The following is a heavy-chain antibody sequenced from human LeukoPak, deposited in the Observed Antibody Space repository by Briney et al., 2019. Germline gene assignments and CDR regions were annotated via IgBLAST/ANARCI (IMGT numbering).Heavy chain of an antibody. Sequence: GGSLRLSCAASGFTFSDYYMSWIRQAPGKGLEWVSYISSSGSTIYYADSVKGRFTISRDNAKNSLYLLMNSLRAEDTAVYYCARVPVGLLWQQLLFDPWGQGTLVTVSS. CDR2: ISSSGSTI. CDR3: ARVPVGLLWQQLLFDP. J-gene: IGHJ5*02. V-gene: IGHV3-11*01. CDR1: GFTFSDYY. D-gene: IGHD6-13*01.